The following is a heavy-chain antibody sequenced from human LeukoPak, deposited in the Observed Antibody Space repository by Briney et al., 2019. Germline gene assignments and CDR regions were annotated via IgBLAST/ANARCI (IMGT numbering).Heavy chain of an antibody. CDR1: GYTFASYD. V-gene: IGHV1-8*01. D-gene: IGHD2/OR15-2a*01. J-gene: IGHJ4*02. CDR2: MNPNSGNT. CDR3: ARAIRNELLSEF. Sequence: ASVKVSCKASGYTFASYDITWVRQAPGQGLEWMGWMNPNSGNTGYARKFKGRVSMTRDTSITTAYMELSSLRPEDTAVYYCARAIRNELLSEFWGQGSLITVSS.